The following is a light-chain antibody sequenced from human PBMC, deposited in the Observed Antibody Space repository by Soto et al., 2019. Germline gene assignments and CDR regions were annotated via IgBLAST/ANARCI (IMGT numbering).Light chain of an antibody. CDR3: CSYGGSFPYV. J-gene: IGLJ1*01. V-gene: IGLV2-11*01. Sequence: QSVLTQPPSVSGSPGQSVTISCTGTSSDVGGYDYVSWYQQHPGKAPKLLIYDVTKRPSGVPDRFSGSKSGNTASLTTSGLQAEDEADFFCCSYGGSFPYVFGTGTKVTVL. CDR2: DVT. CDR1: SSDVGGYDY.